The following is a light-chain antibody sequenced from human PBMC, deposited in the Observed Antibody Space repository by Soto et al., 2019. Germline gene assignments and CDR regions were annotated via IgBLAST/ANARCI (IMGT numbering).Light chain of an antibody. CDR1: QNINNY. CDR2: DAS. Sequence: DIQMTQSPSSLSASVGDRVTITCQASQNINNYLNWYQQKPGRAPKLLIYDASNLEAGVPSRFRGSGSGTDFTFTISRLQTEDIATYYCQQYENLHTFGQGTRLDI. CDR3: QQYENLHT. V-gene: IGKV1-33*01. J-gene: IGKJ5*01.